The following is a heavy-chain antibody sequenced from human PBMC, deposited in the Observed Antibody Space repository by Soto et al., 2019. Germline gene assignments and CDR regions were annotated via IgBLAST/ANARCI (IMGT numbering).Heavy chain of an antibody. Sequence: ASVKVSCKASGYTFTIYYMHWVLQAPGQGLEWMGIINPSGGSTSYAQKFQGRVTMTRDTSTSTVYMELSSLRSEDTAVYYCARVWASSGWLDYWGQGTLVTVSS. D-gene: IGHD6-19*01. J-gene: IGHJ4*02. CDR2: INPSGGST. CDR1: GYTFTIYY. V-gene: IGHV1-46*03. CDR3: ARVWASSGWLDY.